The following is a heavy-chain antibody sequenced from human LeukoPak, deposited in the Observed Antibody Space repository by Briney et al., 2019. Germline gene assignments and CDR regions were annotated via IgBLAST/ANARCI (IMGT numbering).Heavy chain of an antibody. J-gene: IGHJ4*02. Sequence: GGSLRLSCAASGFPFSSYAMSWVRQAPGKGLEWVSAISGSGGSTYYADSVKGRFTISRDNSKNTLYLQMNSLRAEDTAVYYCAKDREMTTVTTSLGYWGQGTLVTVSS. CDR1: GFPFSSYA. CDR2: ISGSGGST. CDR3: AKDREMTTVTTSLGY. V-gene: IGHV3-23*01. D-gene: IGHD4-11*01.